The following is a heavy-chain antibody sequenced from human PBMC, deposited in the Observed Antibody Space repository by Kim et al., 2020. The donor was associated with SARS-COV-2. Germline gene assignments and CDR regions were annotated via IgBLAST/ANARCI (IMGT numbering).Heavy chain of an antibody. Sequence: SVKVSCKASGGTFSSYAISWVRQAPGQGLEWMGGIIPIFGTANYAQKFQGRVTITADESTSTAYMELSSLRSEDTAVYYCAIGSRTYGSGSYYKGGGAFDIWGQGTMVTVSS. CDR3: AIGSRTYGSGSYYKGGGAFDI. CDR1: GGTFSSYA. J-gene: IGHJ3*02. D-gene: IGHD3-10*01. V-gene: IGHV1-69*13. CDR2: IIPIFGTA.